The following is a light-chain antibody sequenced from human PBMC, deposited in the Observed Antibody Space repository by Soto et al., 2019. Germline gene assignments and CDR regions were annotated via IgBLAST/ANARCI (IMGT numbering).Light chain of an antibody. CDR2: AAS. V-gene: IGKV1-39*01. CDR1: QSVANY. J-gene: IGKJ4*01. Sequence: DFQMTQSPSSLSASVGDRVTITCRASQSVANYLNWYQQKPGKAPNLLIYAASTLQDEVPSRFSGSGSWTDFTLTINSLQPEDFATYYCQQSYNVPVTFGGGTKVEI. CDR3: QQSYNVPVT.